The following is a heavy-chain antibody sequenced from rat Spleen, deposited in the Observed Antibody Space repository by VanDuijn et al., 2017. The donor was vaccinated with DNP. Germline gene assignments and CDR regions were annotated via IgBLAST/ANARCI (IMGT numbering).Heavy chain of an antibody. D-gene: IGHD1-5*01. CDR2: ISNGGNT. J-gene: IGHJ1*01. Sequence: QVQLKESGPGLVQPSQTLSLTCTVSGFSLTSYGVSWVRQPPGKGLEWVAAISNGGNTYYNSVLKSRLSISRDTSKSQVFLKMNSLQTEDSAIYFCSRDRASIGTRTWYFDFWGPGTMVTVSS. V-gene: IGHV2S12*01. CDR1: GFSLTSYG. CDR3: SRDRASIGTRTWYFDF.